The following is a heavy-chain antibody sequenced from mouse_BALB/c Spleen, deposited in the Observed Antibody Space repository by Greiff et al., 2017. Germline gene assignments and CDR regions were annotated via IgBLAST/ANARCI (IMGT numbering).Heavy chain of an antibody. V-gene: IGHV3-6*02. J-gene: IGHJ2*01. CDR3: ARSYGNYNAYFDY. Sequence: EVHLVESGPGLVKPSQSLSLTCSVTGYSITSGYYWNWIRQFPGNKLEWMGYISYDGSNNYNPSLKNRISITRDTSKNQFFLKLNSVTTEDTATYYCARSYGNYNAYFDYWGQGTTLTVSS. CDR1: GYSITSGYY. D-gene: IGHD2-1*01. CDR2: ISYDGSN.